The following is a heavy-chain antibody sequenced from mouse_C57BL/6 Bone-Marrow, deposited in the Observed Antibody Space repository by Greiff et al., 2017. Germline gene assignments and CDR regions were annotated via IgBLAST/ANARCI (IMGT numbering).Heavy chain of an antibody. V-gene: IGHV1-81*01. CDR3: AGGSYYSIGGFDY. J-gene: IGHJ2*01. D-gene: IGHD2-5*01. Sequence: VQLQQSGAELARPGASVKLSCKASGYTFTSYGISWVKQRTGQGLEWIGEIYPRSGNTYYNEKFKGKATLTADKSSSTAYMELRRLTSEYSAVYFCAGGSYYSIGGFDYWGQGTTLTVSS. CDR1: GYTFTSYG. CDR2: IYPRSGNT.